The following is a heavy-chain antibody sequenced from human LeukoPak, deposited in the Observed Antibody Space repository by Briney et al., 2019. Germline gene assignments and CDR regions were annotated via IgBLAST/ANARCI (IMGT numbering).Heavy chain of an antibody. V-gene: IGHV3-7*02. CDR2: IRPDGSDK. J-gene: IGHJ3*01. Sequence: GGSLRLSCAASGFTFSSFWMYWVCQAPGKGLEWVANIRPDGSDKYYVDSVKGRFTISRDNAKKSLYLQMNSLRVEDTALYYCVAKTFDVWGQGTMVTVSS. CDR1: GFTFSSFW. CDR3: VAKTFDV.